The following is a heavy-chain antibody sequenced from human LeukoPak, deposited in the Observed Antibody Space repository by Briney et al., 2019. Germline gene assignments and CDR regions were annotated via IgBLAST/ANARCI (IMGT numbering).Heavy chain of an antibody. J-gene: IGHJ3*02. CDR3: ARGKISPSHDAFDI. Sequence: PGGSLRLSCAASGFTFSSYGMHWVRQAPGKGLEWVSYISSSSSTIYYADSVKGRFTISRDNAKNSLYLQMNSLRAEDTAVYYCARGKISPSHDAFDIWGQGTMVTVSS. CDR2: ISSSSSTI. V-gene: IGHV3-48*01. CDR1: GFTFSSYG.